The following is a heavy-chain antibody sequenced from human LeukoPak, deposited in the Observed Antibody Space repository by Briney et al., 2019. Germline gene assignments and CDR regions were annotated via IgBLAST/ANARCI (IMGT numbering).Heavy chain of an antibody. J-gene: IGHJ5*01. D-gene: IGHD3-10*01. V-gene: IGHV3-33*01. CDR1: GFTFNKYG. CDR2: IWYEGQNE. CDR3: ARDGSGLAVRGWFDF. Sequence: GGPLRLSCVASGFTFNKYGVHWVRPAPGKGLEGVAVIWYEGQNEYDAHSVNGRLAISNHKHNYTVNLQMTSLRAEDRAANYCARDGSGLAVRGWFDFWGQGTLVTVSS.